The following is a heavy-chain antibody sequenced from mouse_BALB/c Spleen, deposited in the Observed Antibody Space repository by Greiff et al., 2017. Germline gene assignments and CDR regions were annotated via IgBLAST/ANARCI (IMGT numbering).Heavy chain of an antibody. CDR2: ISYSGST. CDR1: GYSITSDYA. CDR3: ARPLDSSGYVWFAY. Sequence: EVKLQESGPGLVKPSQSLSLTCTVTGYSITSDYAWYWIRQFPGNILEWMGYISYSGSTSYNPSLKSRISITRDTSKNQFFLQLNSVTTEDTATYYCARPLDSSGYVWFAYWGQGTLVTVSA. V-gene: IGHV3-2*02. J-gene: IGHJ3*01. D-gene: IGHD3-2*01.